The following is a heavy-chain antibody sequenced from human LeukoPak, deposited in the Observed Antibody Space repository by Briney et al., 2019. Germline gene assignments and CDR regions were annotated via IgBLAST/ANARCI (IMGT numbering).Heavy chain of an antibody. CDR1: GFTFSSCY. D-gene: IGHD3-10*01. J-gene: IGHJ4*02. V-gene: IGHV3-64*01. Sequence: GGSLRLSCAASGFTFSSCYMHWVRQAPGGGLEYVSTISSDGTSTYYATPLKGRFTTSRDNSKNTLYLQMGSLRPEDMAVYYCARSTRYFGSAMYYFDNWGQGTLVTVSS. CDR2: ISSDGTST. CDR3: ARSTRYFGSAMYYFDN.